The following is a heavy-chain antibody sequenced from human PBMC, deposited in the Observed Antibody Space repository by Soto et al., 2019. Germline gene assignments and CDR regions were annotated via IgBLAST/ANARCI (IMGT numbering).Heavy chain of an antibody. CDR1: GESFSGHI. CDR2: INHSGSA. J-gene: IGHJ4*02. V-gene: IGHV4-34*01. CDR3: ARGLITGSHYSGGWYYFDS. D-gene: IGHD6-19*01. Sequence: SETLSLTCAVYGESFSGHIWTWIRQTPGKGLQWIGQINHSGSASYNPSIKSRVNISVHTSNSQFSLEMSSVTAADTAVYYCARGLITGSHYSGGWYYFDSWGQGTQFT.